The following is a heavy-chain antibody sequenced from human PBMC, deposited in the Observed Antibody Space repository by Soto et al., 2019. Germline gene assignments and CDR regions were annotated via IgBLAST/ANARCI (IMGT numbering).Heavy chain of an antibody. CDR1: GFSISGYA. CDR3: ARDLSRGSTFYYYMDV. CDR2: IISSSSAI. D-gene: IGHD3-22*01. Sequence: EVQLVESGGGLVPPGGSLRLSCSASGFSISGYALNWFRQAPGKGPAWVSYIISSSSAIDYAGSVKGRFSSSRDNGKNSLYLQRNSLRAEDTAVYYCARDLSRGSTFYYYMDVWGKGTTFTVSS. V-gene: IGHV3-48*01. J-gene: IGHJ6*03.